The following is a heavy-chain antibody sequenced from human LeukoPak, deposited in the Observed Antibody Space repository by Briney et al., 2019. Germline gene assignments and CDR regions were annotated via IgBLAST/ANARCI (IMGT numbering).Heavy chain of an antibody. V-gene: IGHV4-30-4*01. D-gene: IGHD2-15*01. CDR1: GGSISSGDYY. CDR3: ARVGCSGGSCYPHY. CDR2: IYYSGST. J-gene: IGHJ4*02. Sequence: SQTLSLTCTVSGGSISSGDYYWSWIRQPPGKGLEWIGYIYYSGSTYYNPSLKSRVTISVDTSKNQFSLKLSSVTAADTAVYYCARVGCSGGSCYPHYWGQGTLVTVSS.